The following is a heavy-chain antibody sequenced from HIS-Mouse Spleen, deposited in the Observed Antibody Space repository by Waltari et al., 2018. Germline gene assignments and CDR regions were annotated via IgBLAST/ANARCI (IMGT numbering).Heavy chain of an antibody. D-gene: IGHD6-13*01. CDR3: ARDHRQQDAFDI. Sequence: QVQLVQSGAEVKKPGASVKVSCKASGYTFTGYYMHWVRQAPGQGLEWMGRINPNSGGTNYAQKCQGRVTMTRDTSISTAYMELSRLRSDDTAVYYCARDHRQQDAFDIWGQGTMVTVSS. CDR2: INPNSGGT. J-gene: IGHJ3*02. CDR1: GYTFTGYY. V-gene: IGHV1-2*06.